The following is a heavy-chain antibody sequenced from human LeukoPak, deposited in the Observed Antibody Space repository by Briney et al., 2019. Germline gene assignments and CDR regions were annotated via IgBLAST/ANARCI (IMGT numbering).Heavy chain of an antibody. D-gene: IGHD3-22*01. CDR3: AILPRECDDIRPDSWFAP. Sequence: SEALSLTCTVSGGSISSSSYYWGWIRQPPGKGLEWIGSIYHSGSTFDNPSLKSRVTISVDTSKNQFSLKLRSVTAADTAVYYCAILPRECDDIRPDSWFAPWSQATLVTVSS. CDR2: IYHSGST. CDR1: GGSISSSSYY. J-gene: IGHJ5*02. V-gene: IGHV4-39*07.